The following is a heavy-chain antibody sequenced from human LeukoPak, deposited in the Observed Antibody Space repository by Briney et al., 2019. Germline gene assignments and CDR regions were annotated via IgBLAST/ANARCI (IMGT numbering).Heavy chain of an antibody. J-gene: IGHJ4*03. D-gene: IGHD3-10*01. CDR1: GALFSSTIHY. V-gene: IGHV4-39*01. CDR3: ARQPTVNRGAVDSNFDY. CDR2: VYYAGNT. Sequence: SETVPHTCTVSGALFSSTIHYWAWIRQPPGKGLEWIGRVYYAGNTYYNASFQNPVTISMDTSKNQFSMRLSTMSATDTAVYFCARQPTVNRGAVDSNFDYWSQACLVTVSS.